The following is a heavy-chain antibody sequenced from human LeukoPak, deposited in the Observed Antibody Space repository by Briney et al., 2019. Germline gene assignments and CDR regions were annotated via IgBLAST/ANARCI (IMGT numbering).Heavy chain of an antibody. V-gene: IGHV3-23*01. CDR2: ISGSGGST. J-gene: IGHJ4*02. CDR1: KFTFSSYE. CDR3: ANGKPEGWELLRRAFDY. D-gene: IGHD1-26*01. Sequence: GGSLRLSCAASKFTFSSYEMNWVRQAPGKGLEWVSAISGSGGSTYYADSVKGRFTISRDNSKNTLYLQMNSLRAEDTAVYYCANGKPEGWELLRRAFDYWGQGTLVTVSS.